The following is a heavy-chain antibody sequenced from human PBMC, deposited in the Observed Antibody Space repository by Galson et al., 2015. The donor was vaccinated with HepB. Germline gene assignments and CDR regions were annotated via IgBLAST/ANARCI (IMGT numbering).Heavy chain of an antibody. CDR2: VNRSGST. D-gene: IGHD4-23*01. Sequence: SETLSLTCAVYGGSFSGYFWSWIRQAPEKGLEWIGEVNRSGSTNYNPSLKSRVTISADTSKNQFSLKLSTVTAADTAVYYCARSIETTPGGNSRFYGMDVWGQGTTVTVSS. J-gene: IGHJ6*02. CDR3: ARSIETTPGGNSRFYGMDV. V-gene: IGHV4-34*01. CDR1: GGSFSGYF.